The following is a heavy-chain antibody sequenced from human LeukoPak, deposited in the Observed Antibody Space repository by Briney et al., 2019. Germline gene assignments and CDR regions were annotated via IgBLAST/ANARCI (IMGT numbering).Heavy chain of an antibody. D-gene: IGHD3-3*01. CDR1: GGTFSSYA. Sequence: VASVKVSCKASGGTFSSYAISWVRQAPGQGLEWTGGIIPIFGTANYAQKFQGRVTITADESTSTAYMELSSLRSEDTAVYYCARVFLEWLLYGPHYYYYYYMDVWGKGTTVTVSS. CDR2: IIPIFGTA. V-gene: IGHV1-69*13. CDR3: ARVFLEWLLYGPHYYYYYYMDV. J-gene: IGHJ6*03.